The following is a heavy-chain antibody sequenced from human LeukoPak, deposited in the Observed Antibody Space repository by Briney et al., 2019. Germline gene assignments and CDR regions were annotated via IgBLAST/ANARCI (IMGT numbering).Heavy chain of an antibody. CDR1: CGYISNTNW. CDR3: AREGGPYRPLDY. Sequence: SETLSHTCGVSCGYISNTNWWTWVRQPPGKGLEWVGVVNLQDSTNYIPHLTSRVAITEDQAATHFSLKLSSRSADGTAVLYGAREGGPYRPLDYSGQGTLVTVAS. CDR2: VNLQDST. J-gene: IGHJ4*02. V-gene: IGHV4-4*02.